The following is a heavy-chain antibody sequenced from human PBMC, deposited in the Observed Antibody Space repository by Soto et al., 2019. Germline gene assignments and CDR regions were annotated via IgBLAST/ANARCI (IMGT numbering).Heavy chain of an antibody. Sequence: EVQMVESGGNLVQPGGSLRLSCAASGFTFSSYAIHWVRQAPGKGLEYVSGISSSGDSTYYANSVKGRFTISRDNSKNTLYLQMDSLIAEDMAVYYCASASRWEIRPAYFDYWGQGTLVTVSS. J-gene: IGHJ4*02. CDR2: ISSSGDST. D-gene: IGHD1-26*01. CDR3: ASASRWEIRPAYFDY. CDR1: GFTFSSYA. V-gene: IGHV3-64*01.